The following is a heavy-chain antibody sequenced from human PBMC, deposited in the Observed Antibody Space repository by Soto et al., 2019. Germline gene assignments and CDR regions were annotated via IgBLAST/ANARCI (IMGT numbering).Heavy chain of an antibody. CDR1: GGPLISYA. J-gene: IGHJ5*02. V-gene: IGHV1-69*01. Sequence: GXPVKGSCTASGGPLISYASIWVRQAPGQGLEWMGGIIPIFGTANYAQKFQGRVTITADESTSTAYMELSSLRSEDTAVYYCARARMDTDDNWNDRWFDPWGQGTLVTVSS. CDR2: IIPIFGTA. CDR3: ARARMDTDDNWNDRWFDP. D-gene: IGHD1-20*01.